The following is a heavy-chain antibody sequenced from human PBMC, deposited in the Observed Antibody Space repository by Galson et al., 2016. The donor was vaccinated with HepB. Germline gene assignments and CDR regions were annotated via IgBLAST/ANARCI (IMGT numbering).Heavy chain of an antibody. Sequence: SETLSLTCTVSGASISGSYWNWIRQTAGKGPEWIGRSYTSGSTNYNPSLKSRVTLSLDTSKSQFSLKVTSVTAADTATYYCARGFHWNDIVFDVWGQGTVVTVSS. CDR3: ARGFHWNDIVFDV. D-gene: IGHD1-1*01. V-gene: IGHV4-4*07. CDR1: GASISGSY. J-gene: IGHJ3*01. CDR2: SYTSGST.